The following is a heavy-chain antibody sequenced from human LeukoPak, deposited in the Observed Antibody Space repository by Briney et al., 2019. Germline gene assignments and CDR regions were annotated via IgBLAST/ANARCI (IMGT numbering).Heavy chain of an antibody. J-gene: IGHJ5*02. CDR1: GYSISSGFY. CDR3: AREVGHYYGSGSYLGGWFDP. CDR2: IYQSGTT. V-gene: IGHV4-38-2*02. Sequence: SETLSLTCSVSGYSISSGFYWGWIRQPPGRGLEWIGNIYQSGTTYYNPSLKSRVTISVDRSKNQFSLKLSSVTAADTAVYYCAREVGHYYGSGSYLGGWFDPWGQGTLVTVSS. D-gene: IGHD3-10*01.